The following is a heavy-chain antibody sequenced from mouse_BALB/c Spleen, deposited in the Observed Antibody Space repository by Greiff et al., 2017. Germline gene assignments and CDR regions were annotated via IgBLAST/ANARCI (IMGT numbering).Heavy chain of an antibody. CDR1: GDSITSGY. V-gene: IGHV3-8*02. CDR3: ARYPFIYYAMDY. J-gene: IGHJ4*01. Sequence: EVKLQQSGPSLVKPSQTLSLTCSVTGDSITSGYWNWIRKFPGNKLEYMGYISYSGSTYYNPSLKSRISITRDTSKNQYYLQLNSVTTEDTATYYCARYPFIYYAMDYWGQGTSVTVSS. D-gene: IGHD1-2*01. CDR2: ISYSGST.